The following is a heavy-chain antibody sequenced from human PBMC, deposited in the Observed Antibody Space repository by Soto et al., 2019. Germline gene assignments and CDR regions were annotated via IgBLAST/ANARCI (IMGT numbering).Heavy chain of an antibody. Sequence: EVQLLESGGGLVQPGGSLRLSCAASGFTFSSYAMSWVRQAPGKGLEWVSAISGSGGSTYYADSVKGRFIISRDNSKNTLYLQMNSLRAEDTAVYYCAKVGYCSSTSCDYYFDYWGQGTLVTVSS. V-gene: IGHV3-23*01. CDR1: GFTFSSYA. CDR3: AKVGYCSSTSCDYYFDY. J-gene: IGHJ4*02. CDR2: ISGSGGST. D-gene: IGHD2-2*01.